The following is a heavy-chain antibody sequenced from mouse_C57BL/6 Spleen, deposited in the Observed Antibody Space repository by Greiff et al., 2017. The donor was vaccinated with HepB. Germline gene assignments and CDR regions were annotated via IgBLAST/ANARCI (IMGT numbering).Heavy chain of an antibody. V-gene: IGHV1-15*01. J-gene: IGHJ3*01. Sequence: VQLQQSGAELVRPGASVTLSCKASGYTFTDYQMHWVKQTPVHGLEWIGAIDPETGGTAYNQKFKGKAILTADKYSSTAYMELRSLTSEDSAVYYCTRCDYYGSSSWFAYWGQGTLVTVSA. D-gene: IGHD1-1*01. CDR2: IDPETGGT. CDR3: TRCDYYGSSSWFAY. CDR1: GYTFTDYQ.